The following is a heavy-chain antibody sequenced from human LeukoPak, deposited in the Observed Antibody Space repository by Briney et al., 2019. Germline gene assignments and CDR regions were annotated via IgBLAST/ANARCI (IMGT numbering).Heavy chain of an antibody. Sequence: SETLSLTCTVSGSMYNYYWSWIRQPPGKGLEWIGYIHYSGSTNYNPSLESRITMSLDTSKNQVSLKLNSVTAADTAVYYCARHISSGGTYAHFDYWGQGTLVTVSS. CDR2: IHYSGST. CDR1: GSMYNYY. V-gene: IGHV4-59*08. D-gene: IGHD1-26*01. J-gene: IGHJ4*02. CDR3: ARHISSGGTYAHFDY.